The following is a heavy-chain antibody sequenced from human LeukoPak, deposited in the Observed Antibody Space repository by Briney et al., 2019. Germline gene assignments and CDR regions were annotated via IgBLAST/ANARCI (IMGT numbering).Heavy chain of an antibody. CDR3: ARDSAQGSY. Sequence: SETLSLTCAVSGGSIGSGGYSWTWIRQPPGKGLEWIGYIYHSGNTYYNPSLKSRVTISIDRSKNQFSQELSSVTAADTAVYYCARDSAQGSYWGQGTLVTVSS. D-gene: IGHD3-10*01. J-gene: IGHJ4*02. CDR1: GGSIGSGGYS. CDR2: IYHSGNT. V-gene: IGHV4-30-2*01.